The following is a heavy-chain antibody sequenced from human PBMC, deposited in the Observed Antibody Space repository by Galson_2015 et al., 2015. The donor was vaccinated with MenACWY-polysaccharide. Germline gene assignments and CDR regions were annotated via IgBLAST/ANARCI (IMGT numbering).Heavy chain of an antibody. CDR2: MNPNSGNT. J-gene: IGHJ5*02. CDR3: ARGGKYYYDSSGYLNWFDP. CDR1: GYSFSSYD. D-gene: IGHD3-22*01. V-gene: IGHV1-8*01. Sequence: SVKVSCKASGYSFSSYDINWVRQTPGQGLEWMGWMNPNSGNTGYAQKFQGRVTMTRNISISIAYMELSSLRSEDTAVYYCARGGKYYYDSSGYLNWFDPWGQGTLVTVSS.